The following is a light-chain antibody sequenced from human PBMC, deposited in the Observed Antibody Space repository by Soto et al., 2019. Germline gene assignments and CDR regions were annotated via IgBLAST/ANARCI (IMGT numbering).Light chain of an antibody. Sequence: QSVLTQPPSVSGAPGQRVTISCTGSSSNIGAGYVVHWYQQLPGTAPKLLIYGNSNRPSGVPDRFSGSKSGTSASLAITGLQAEDEADYYCQSYDSSLGGGFGGGTKLTVL. CDR3: QSYDSSLGGG. V-gene: IGLV1-40*01. CDR2: GNS. CDR1: SSNIGAGYV. J-gene: IGLJ2*01.